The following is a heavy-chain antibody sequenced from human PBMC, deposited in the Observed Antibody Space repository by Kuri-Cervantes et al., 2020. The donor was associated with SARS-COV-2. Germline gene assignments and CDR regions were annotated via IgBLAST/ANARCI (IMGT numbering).Heavy chain of an antibody. Sequence: SETLSLTCAVSGYSISSGYYWGWIRQPPGKGLEWIGSIYHSGSTYYNPSLKSRVTMSMDTSKNQFFLRLNSVTAADTAVYYCARRQAGAGTTPDFWGPGILVTVSS. V-gene: IGHV4-38-2*01. CDR2: IYHSGST. CDR3: ARRQAGAGTTPDF. D-gene: IGHD6-13*01. CDR1: GYSISSGYY. J-gene: IGHJ4*02.